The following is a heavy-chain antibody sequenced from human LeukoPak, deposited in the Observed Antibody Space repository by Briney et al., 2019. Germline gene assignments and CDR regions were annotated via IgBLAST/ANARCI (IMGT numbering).Heavy chain of an antibody. Sequence: PSETLSLTCTVAGGSISPYYWSWIRQTPGKGLEWIGYILYSGTTTNYNPSLKSRVTISVDTSKNQFSLKLSSVTAADTAVYYCARVGDWNDLVYWGQGTLVTVSS. CDR1: GGSISPYY. V-gene: IGHV4-59*01. CDR2: ILYSGTTT. D-gene: IGHD1-1*01. J-gene: IGHJ4*02. CDR3: ARVGDWNDLVY.